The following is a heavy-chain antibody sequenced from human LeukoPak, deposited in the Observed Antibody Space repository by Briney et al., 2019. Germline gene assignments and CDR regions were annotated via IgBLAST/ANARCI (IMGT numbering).Heavy chain of an antibody. J-gene: IGHJ4*02. D-gene: IGHD1-7*01. Sequence: PSETLSLTCTVSGGSFTSDYWSWIRQPAGKGLEWIGRFYTSGTTNYNPSLKSRVTMPADTSKNQFSLKLRSVTAADTAVYYCARCRHGNCDYFDYWGQGTLVTVSS. CDR2: FYTSGTT. CDR3: ARCRHGNCDYFDY. CDR1: GGSFTSDY. V-gene: IGHV4-4*07.